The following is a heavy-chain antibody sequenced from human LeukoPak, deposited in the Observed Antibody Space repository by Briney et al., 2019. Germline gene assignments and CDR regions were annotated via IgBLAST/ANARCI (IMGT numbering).Heavy chain of an antibody. J-gene: IGHJ4*02. CDR3: ARPDDSGSFYRSDY. D-gene: IGHD3-10*01. CDR1: GFTFSGSA. V-gene: IGHV3-73*01. Sequence: GGSLRLSCAASGFTFSGSAMHWVRQASGKGLEWVGRIRSKTNSYATAYAASVKGRFTISRGNAKNSLYLQLNSLRAEDTAVYYCARPDDSGSFYRSDYWGQGSLVTVSS. CDR2: IRSKTNSYAT.